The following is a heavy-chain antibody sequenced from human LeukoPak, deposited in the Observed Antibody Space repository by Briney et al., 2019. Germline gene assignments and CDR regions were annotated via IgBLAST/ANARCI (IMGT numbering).Heavy chain of an antibody. D-gene: IGHD3-10*01. CDR1: GFTVSSNY. Sequence: GGSLRLSCAASGFTVSSNYMSWVRQAPGKGLEWVSVIYSGGSTYYADSVKGRFTISRDNSKNTLYLQMNSLRAEDTAVYYCAREAIVRVRGVITYSSFDYWGQGTLVTVSS. CDR3: AREAIVRVRGVITYSSFDY. J-gene: IGHJ4*02. V-gene: IGHV3-66*01. CDR2: IYSGGST.